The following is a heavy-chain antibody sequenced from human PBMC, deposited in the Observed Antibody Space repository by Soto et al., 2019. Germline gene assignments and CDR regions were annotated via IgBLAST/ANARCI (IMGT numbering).Heavy chain of an antibody. J-gene: IGHJ4*02. CDR3: ASESYYDSSGYSHFDY. CDR2: TYYRSKWYN. CDR1: GDSVSSNSAA. V-gene: IGHV6-1*01. D-gene: IGHD3-22*01. Sequence: SQTLSLTCAISGDSVSSNSAAWNWIRQSPSRGLEWLGRTYYRSKWYNDYAVSVKSRITINPDTSKNQFSLQLNSVTPEDTAVYYCASESYYDSSGYSHFDYWGQGTLVTVSS.